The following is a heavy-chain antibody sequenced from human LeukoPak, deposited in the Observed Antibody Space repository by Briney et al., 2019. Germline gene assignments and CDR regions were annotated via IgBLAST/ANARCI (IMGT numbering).Heavy chain of an antibody. Sequence: ASVKVSCKASGGTFSSYAISWVRQAPGQGLEWMGGIIPIFGTANHAQKFQGRVTITTDESTSTAYMELSSLRSEDTAVYYCARVAFHCSSTSCQRPFDYWGQGTLVTVSS. CDR2: IIPIFGTA. V-gene: IGHV1-69*05. CDR1: GGTFSSYA. J-gene: IGHJ4*02. CDR3: ARVAFHCSSTSCQRPFDY. D-gene: IGHD2-2*01.